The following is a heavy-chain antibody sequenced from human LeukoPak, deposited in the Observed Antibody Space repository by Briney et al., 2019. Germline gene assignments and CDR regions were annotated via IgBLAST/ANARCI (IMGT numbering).Heavy chain of an antibody. D-gene: IGHD3-22*01. CDR1: GGTFSSYA. J-gene: IGHJ4*02. V-gene: IGHV1-69*04. CDR2: ITSILGIA. CDR3: AREFGYYYDSSGYYPFDY. Sequence: SVKVSCKASGGTFSSYAISWVRQAPGQGLEWMGRITSILGIANYAQKFQGRVTITADKSTSTAYMELSSLRSEDTAVYYCAREFGYYYDSSGYYPFDYWGQGTLVTVSS.